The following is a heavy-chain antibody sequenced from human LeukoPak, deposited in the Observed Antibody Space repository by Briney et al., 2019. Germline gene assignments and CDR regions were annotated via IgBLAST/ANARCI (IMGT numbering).Heavy chain of an antibody. V-gene: IGHV4-34*01. CDR2: ISQSGRT. CDR3: ARTDYIFR. Sequence: KTSETLSLTCAVSGWSFSGYWWCWIRQSPRTGLEWIGEISQSGRTNYYPSFESRVTISLETSKNHFSLQLSSVTAAETTVHYYARTDYIFRGGQGTPVTVSS. CDR1: GWSFSGYW. J-gene: IGHJ4*02. D-gene: IGHD3-3*02.